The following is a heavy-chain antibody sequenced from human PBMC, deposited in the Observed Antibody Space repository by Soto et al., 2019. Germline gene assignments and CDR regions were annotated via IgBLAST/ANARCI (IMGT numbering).Heavy chain of an antibody. Sequence: XGSLRLSFAAAGVTFSTYAMSWVRQAPGKGLEWVSAISGSGGSTYYADSVKGRFTISRDNSMNTLYLQMNSLRIEDTAVYYCAHPRGYGVFDAYDIWGQGAMVTVSS. J-gene: IGHJ3*02. CDR1: GVTFSTYA. D-gene: IGHD4-17*01. V-gene: IGHV3-23*01. CDR3: AHPRGYGVFDAYDI. CDR2: ISGSGGST.